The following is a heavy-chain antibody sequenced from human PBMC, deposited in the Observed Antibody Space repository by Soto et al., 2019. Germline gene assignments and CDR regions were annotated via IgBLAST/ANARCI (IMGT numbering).Heavy chain of an antibody. D-gene: IGHD5-18*01. J-gene: IGHJ5*02. Sequence: PGGSLRLSCAASGFTFSSYAMSWVRQAPGKGLEWVSAISGSGGSTYYADSVKGRFTISRDNSKNTLYLQMNSLGAEDTAVYYCAKAVAGYSYGSNWFDPWGQGTLVTVSS. CDR3: AKAVAGYSYGSNWFDP. CDR2: ISGSGGST. V-gene: IGHV3-23*01. CDR1: GFTFSSYA.